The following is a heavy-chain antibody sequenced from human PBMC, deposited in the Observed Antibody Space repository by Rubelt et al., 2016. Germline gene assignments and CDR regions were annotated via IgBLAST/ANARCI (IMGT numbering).Heavy chain of an antibody. CDR2: IFYSGTT. CDR1: GGSINSYY. V-gene: IGHV4-59*08. CDR3: ARASSGGSSWYFAFDV. Sequence: QVQLQESGPGLVKPSETLSLTCTVSGGSINSYYWSWIRRPPGKGLEWIGYIFYSGTTAYSPSLKSRVTISVDTSKNQFSRKLGSVTAADTAVEYCARASSGGSSWYFAFDVWGQGTMVTVSS. J-gene: IGHJ3*01. D-gene: IGHD6-13*01.